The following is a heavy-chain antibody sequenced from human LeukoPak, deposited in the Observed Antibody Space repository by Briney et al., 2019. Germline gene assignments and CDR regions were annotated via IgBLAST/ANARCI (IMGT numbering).Heavy chain of an antibody. CDR2: IYPGDSDT. D-gene: IGHD6-19*01. J-gene: IGHJ4*02. CDR1: GYSFTSYW. V-gene: IGHV5-51*01. CDR3: ARRAYIAVADHPPWYFDY. Sequence: GESLKISCKGSGYSFTSYWIGWVRQMPGKGLEWMGIIYPGDSDTRYSPSFQGQVTISADKSISTAYLQWSSLKASDTAMYHCARRAYIAVADHPPWYFDYWGQGTLVTVSS.